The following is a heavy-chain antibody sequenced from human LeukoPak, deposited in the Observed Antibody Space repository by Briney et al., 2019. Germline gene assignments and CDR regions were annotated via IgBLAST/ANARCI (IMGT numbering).Heavy chain of an antibody. D-gene: IGHD6-13*01. CDR1: GFTFSSYE. J-gene: IGHJ4*02. CDR2: ISSSGSTI. CDR3: ARESSSWSNFDY. Sequence: GGSLRLSCAASGFTFSSYEMNWVRQAPGKGLEWVSYISSSGSTIYYADSVKGRFTISRDNAKNSLYLQMNSLRAEDTAVYYCARESSSWSNFDYRGQGTLVTVSS. V-gene: IGHV3-48*03.